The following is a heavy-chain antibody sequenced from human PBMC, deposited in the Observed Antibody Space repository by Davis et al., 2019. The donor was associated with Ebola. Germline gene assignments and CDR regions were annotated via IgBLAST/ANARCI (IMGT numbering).Heavy chain of an antibody. CDR3: AMTTVTTGWFDP. V-gene: IGHV4-39*01. CDR1: GGSISSSSYY. D-gene: IGHD4-17*01. J-gene: IGHJ5*02. CDR2: IYYSGST. Sequence: MPSETLSLTCTVSGGSISSSSYYWGWIRQPPGKGLEWIGSIYYSGSTYYNPSLKSRVTISVDTSKNQFSLKLSSVTAADTAVYYCAMTTVTTGWFDPWGQGTLVTVSS.